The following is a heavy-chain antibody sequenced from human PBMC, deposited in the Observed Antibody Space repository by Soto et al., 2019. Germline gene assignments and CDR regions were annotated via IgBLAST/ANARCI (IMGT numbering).Heavy chain of an antibody. CDR3: ARPERDNGDTALKYFQF. Sequence: SETLSLTCAVYGGSVRGSYWSWIRQPPGKGLEWIGEINDSGNTKYNPSLRSRVTISVDTSTNRLSLKVRSVTAADTAVYYCARPERDNGDTALKYFQFWGQGTLVIVSS. V-gene: IGHV4-34*01. D-gene: IGHD4-17*01. J-gene: IGHJ1*01. CDR2: INDSGNT. CDR1: GGSVRGSY.